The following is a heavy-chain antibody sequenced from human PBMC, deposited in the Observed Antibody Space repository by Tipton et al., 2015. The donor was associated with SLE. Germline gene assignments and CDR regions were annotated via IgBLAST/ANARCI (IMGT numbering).Heavy chain of an antibody. D-gene: IGHD3-3*01. Sequence: QSGAEVKKPGASVKVSCKASGYTFTTYGINWVRQATGQGLEWMGWMNPNSGNTYYAQKFQGRVTMTRNTSISTAYMELSSLRSEDTAVYYCARTSSLEWLFDYWGQGTLVTVSS. CDR2: MNPNSGNT. CDR1: GYTFTTYG. V-gene: IGHV1-8*02. CDR3: ARTSSLEWLFDY. J-gene: IGHJ4*02.